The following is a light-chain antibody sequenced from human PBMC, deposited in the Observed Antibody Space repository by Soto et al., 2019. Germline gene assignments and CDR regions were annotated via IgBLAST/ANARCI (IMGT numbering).Light chain of an antibody. CDR3: QHRMNWPLT. Sequence: EIELTQSPCTLSLSLGERATLSCRASQSVSRSYLAWYQQKPGQAPSLLIYDASNRACGAPARFNGSGSETEFTLTISGLEPEDFAVYYCQHRMNWPLTFGQGTRLEI. CDR2: DAS. V-gene: IGKV3-11*01. J-gene: IGKJ5*01. CDR1: QSVSRSY.